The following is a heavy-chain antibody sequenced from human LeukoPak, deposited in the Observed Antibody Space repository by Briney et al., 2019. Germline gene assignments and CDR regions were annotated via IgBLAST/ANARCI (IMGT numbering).Heavy chain of an antibody. Sequence: GGSLRLSCAASGFTFSSYAMSWVRQAPGKGLEWVSAISGSGGSTYYADSVKGRFTISRDNSKNTLYLQMNSLKTEDTAVYYCATDGYCTSTACYFFECWGQGTLVTVSS. CDR2: ISGSGGST. V-gene: IGHV3-23*01. CDR3: ATDGYCTSTACYFFEC. J-gene: IGHJ4*02. D-gene: IGHD2-2*01. CDR1: GFTFSSYA.